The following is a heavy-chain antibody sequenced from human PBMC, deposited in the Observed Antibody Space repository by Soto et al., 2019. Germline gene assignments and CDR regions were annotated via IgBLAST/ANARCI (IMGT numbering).Heavy chain of an antibody. CDR1: GYTFTSYA. CDR2: INAGNGNT. CDR3: ARDGYCSGGSCYHLPYFDY. Sequence: ASVKVSCKASGYTFTSYAMHWVRQAPGQRLEWMGWINAGNGNTKYSQKFQGRVTITRDTSASTAYMELSSLRSEDTAVYYCARDGYCSGGSCYHLPYFDYWGQGTLVTVSS. V-gene: IGHV1-3*01. D-gene: IGHD2-15*01. J-gene: IGHJ4*02.